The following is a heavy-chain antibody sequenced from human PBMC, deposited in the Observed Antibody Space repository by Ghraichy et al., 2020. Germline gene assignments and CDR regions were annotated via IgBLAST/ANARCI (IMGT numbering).Heavy chain of an antibody. J-gene: IGHJ6*03. V-gene: IGHV3-30*18. Sequence: GGSLRLSCAASGFTFSSYGMHWVRQAPGKGLEWVAVISYDGSNKYYADSVKGRFTISRDNSKNTLYLQMNSLRAEDTAVYYCAKADRFELGSSSYYYYYYMDVWGKGTTVTVSS. D-gene: IGHD6-6*01. CDR1: GFTFSSYG. CDR3: AKADRFELGSSSYYYYYYMDV. CDR2: ISYDGSNK.